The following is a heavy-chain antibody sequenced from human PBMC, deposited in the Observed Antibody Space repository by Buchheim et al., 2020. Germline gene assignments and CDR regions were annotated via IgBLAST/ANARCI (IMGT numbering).Heavy chain of an antibody. J-gene: IGHJ3*02. CDR2: IYPSDSDA. CDR1: GFSFTSYW. V-gene: IGHV5-51*01. D-gene: IGHD6-13*01. CDR3: VSHLAADDDFEI. Sequence: EVQLVQSGAEVKKPGESLRISCKGSGFSFTSYWIGWVRQTPGKGLEWMGIIYPSDSDARYSPSFQGQVTFSADKSVSTAYLEWSSLRAADTAIYYCVSHLAADDDFEIWGQGT.